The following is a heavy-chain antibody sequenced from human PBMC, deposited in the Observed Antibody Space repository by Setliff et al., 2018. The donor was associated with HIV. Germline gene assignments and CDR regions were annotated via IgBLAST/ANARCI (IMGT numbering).Heavy chain of an antibody. CDR3: ARQGAAADGFDP. Sequence: ASVKVSCKASGYTFTGYYMHWVRQAPGQGLEWVGWINPDSGSTNYAQKFQGWVTMTRDTSITTAYMELSRLTSDDTAVYYCARQGAAADGFDPWGQGTLVTVSS. CDR1: GYTFTGYY. J-gene: IGHJ5*02. D-gene: IGHD6-13*01. CDR2: INPDSGST. V-gene: IGHV1-2*04.